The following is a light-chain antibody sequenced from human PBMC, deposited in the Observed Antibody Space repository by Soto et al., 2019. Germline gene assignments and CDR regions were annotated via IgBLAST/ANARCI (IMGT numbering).Light chain of an antibody. CDR3: CSYAGTSTYV. CDR2: EDS. Sequence: QSALTQPACVSGSPGQSITISCTGTSSDFGSYNLVSWYQQHPGKAPKLMIYEDSKRPSGVSNRFSGSKSGNTASLTISGLQAEDDADYYCCSYAGTSTYVFGTGTKLTVL. CDR1: SSDFGSYNL. V-gene: IGLV2-23*01. J-gene: IGLJ1*01.